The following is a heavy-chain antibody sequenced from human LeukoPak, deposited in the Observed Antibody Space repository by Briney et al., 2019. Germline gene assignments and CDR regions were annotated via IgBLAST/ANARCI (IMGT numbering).Heavy chain of an antibody. CDR3: ARDESVAYYGSGSLNRELDY. D-gene: IGHD3-10*01. Sequence: GGSLRLSCAASGFTFSSYSMNWVRQAPGKGLEWVSSISSSSSYIYYADSVKGRFTISRDNAKNSLYLQMNSLRAEDTAVYYCARDESVAYYGSGSLNRELDYWGQGILVTVSS. V-gene: IGHV3-21*01. J-gene: IGHJ4*02. CDR2: ISSSSSYI. CDR1: GFTFSSYS.